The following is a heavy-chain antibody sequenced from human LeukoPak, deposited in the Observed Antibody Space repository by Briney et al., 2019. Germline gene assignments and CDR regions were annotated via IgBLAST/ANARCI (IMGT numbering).Heavy chain of an antibody. CDR1: GYSISSGYY. CDR3: AKDRVLRYFDWLFFPPDY. V-gene: IGHV4-38-2*02. D-gene: IGHD3-9*01. Sequence: PSETLSLTCTVSGYSISSGYYWGWIRQPPGKGLEWIGSMYQSGSTYYNPSLKSRVTISVDTSKNQFSLRLSSVTAADTAVYYCAKDRVLRYFDWLFFPPDYWGQGTLVTVSS. CDR2: MYQSGST. J-gene: IGHJ4*02.